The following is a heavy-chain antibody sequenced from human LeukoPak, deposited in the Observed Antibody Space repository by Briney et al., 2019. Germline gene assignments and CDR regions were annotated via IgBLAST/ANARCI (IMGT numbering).Heavy chain of an antibody. CDR3: ARGAPQDH. J-gene: IGHJ4*01. Sequence: PSETLSLTCVVYGGSLSDYYWSWVRQTPGQGLEWIGEISRSGHTYYNPSLKSRVTMSVDTSKIQFSLSLNSVTAADTGVYFCARGAPQDHWGQGTLVTVSS. CDR1: GGSLSDYY. V-gene: IGHV4-34*01. CDR2: ISRSGHT.